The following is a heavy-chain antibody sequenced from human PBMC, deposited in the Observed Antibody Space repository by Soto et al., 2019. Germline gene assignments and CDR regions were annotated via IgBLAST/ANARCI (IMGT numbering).Heavy chain of an antibody. Sequence: ASVKVSCKSSGGTFSSHSINWVRQAPGQGLEWMGGIIPIFGPANFAKKFQGRVTITADESTTTAYMELSSLTSEDTAVYYCATGSFTSTGGRIGYHYNAMDVWGQGTTVTVSS. D-gene: IGHD1-1*01. CDR2: IIPIFGPA. J-gene: IGHJ6*02. CDR3: ATGSFTSTGGRIGYHYNAMDV. CDR1: GGTFSSHS. V-gene: IGHV1-69*13.